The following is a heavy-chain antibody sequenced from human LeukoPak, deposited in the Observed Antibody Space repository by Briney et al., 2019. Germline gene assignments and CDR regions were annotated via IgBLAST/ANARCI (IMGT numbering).Heavy chain of an antibody. J-gene: IGHJ3*02. V-gene: IGHV3-7*01. Sequence: GGSLRLSCAASGFTFSNYWMSWVRQAPGKGLEWVANIKQDGSEKYYVDSVKGRFTISRDNAKNSLSLQMNSLRAEDTALYYCARDPYASGGYGAFDIWGQGTMVTVST. CDR1: GFTFSNYW. D-gene: IGHD3-22*01. CDR3: ARDPYASGGYGAFDI. CDR2: IKQDGSEK.